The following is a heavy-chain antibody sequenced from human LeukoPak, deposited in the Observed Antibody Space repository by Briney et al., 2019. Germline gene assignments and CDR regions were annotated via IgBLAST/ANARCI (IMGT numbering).Heavy chain of an antibody. J-gene: IGHJ3*02. CDR3: ARLSRKIALAAAGGSIAFDI. CDR1: GYTFTSYG. Sequence: ASVRVSCKASGYTFTSYGITWGRQAPGQGLEGRGWITLNSGGPTYAQKLQGRLSMTRDTSINTAHMDLSRLRSDDTAVYYCARLSRKIALAAAGGSIAFDIWGQGTMVTVSS. D-gene: IGHD6-13*01. CDR2: ITLNSGGP. V-gene: IGHV1-2*02.